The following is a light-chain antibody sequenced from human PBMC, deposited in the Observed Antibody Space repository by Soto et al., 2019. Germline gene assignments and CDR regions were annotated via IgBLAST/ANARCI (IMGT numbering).Light chain of an antibody. CDR2: GTS. CDR1: SSNIGAGYD. Sequence: QSVLTQPPSVSGAPGQRVTISCTGSSSNIGAGYDVHWYQQLPGTAPKLLIYGTSNRPSGVSDRFSGSKSGTSASLAITGLQADDESDYYCQSYDSMGSGSGVFGGGTKPTVL. V-gene: IGLV1-40*01. CDR3: QSYDSMGSGSGV. J-gene: IGLJ2*01.